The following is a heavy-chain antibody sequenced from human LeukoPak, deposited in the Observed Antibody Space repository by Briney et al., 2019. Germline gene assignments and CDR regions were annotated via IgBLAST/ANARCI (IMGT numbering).Heavy chain of an antibody. D-gene: IGHD4/OR15-4a*01. V-gene: IGHV3-21*01. J-gene: IGHJ3*01. CDR3: ARYGGNAFDV. CDR2: ISSGSSYI. CDR1: GFTFSSYN. Sequence: PGGSLRLSCAASGFTFSSYNMNWVRQAPGKGLEWVSSISSGSSYIYYADSVKGRFTIPRDNAKNSLYLQMNSLRAEDTALYYCARYGGNAFDVWGQGTMVTVSS.